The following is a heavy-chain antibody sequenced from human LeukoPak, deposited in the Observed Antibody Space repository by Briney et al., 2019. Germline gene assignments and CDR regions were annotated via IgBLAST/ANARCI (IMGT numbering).Heavy chain of an antibody. V-gene: IGHV3-53*01. CDR3: ARICSSTSCASYYYYYMDV. CDR1: GFTVSSNY. D-gene: IGHD2-2*01. J-gene: IGHJ6*03. Sequence: GGSLRLSCAASGFTVSSNYMSWVRQAPGKGLEWVSVIYSGGSTYYADSVKGRFTISRDNSKSTLYLQMNSLRAEDTAVYYCARICSSTSCASYYYYYMDVWGKGTTVTVSS. CDR2: IYSGGST.